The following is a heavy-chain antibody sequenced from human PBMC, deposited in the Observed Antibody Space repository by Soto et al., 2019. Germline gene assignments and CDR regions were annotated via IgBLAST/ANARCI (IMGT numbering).Heavy chain of an antibody. D-gene: IGHD1-26*01. J-gene: IGHJ6*04. Sequence: EVQLVESGGGLVQPGGSLRLSCAASGFTFSGRSMHWVRQAPGNGLVWVSGIDNAGTDSTYADSVKGRFTSSRDNAKNTLYLQMNRLRVEAKALYYGARGGFGTDVWGKGTTVTVSA. CDR1: GFTFSGRS. V-gene: IGHV3-74*01. CDR2: IDNAGTDS. CDR3: ARGGFGTDV.